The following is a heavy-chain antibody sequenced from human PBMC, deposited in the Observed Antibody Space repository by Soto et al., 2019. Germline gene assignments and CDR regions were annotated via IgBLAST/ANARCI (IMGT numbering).Heavy chain of an antibody. CDR1: GFNFGNNW. CDR3: ATAEVDY. V-gene: IGHV3-74*01. J-gene: IGHJ4*02. CDR2: MNSDGRTT. Sequence: EVQLVESGGGLVQPGGSLRLSCAASGFNFGNNWMHRVRQAPGKGLEWVSRMNSDGRTTNYADSVKGRFTVSRDNAKNTLYLQMNSLRAEDTAVYYCATAEVDYWGPGTLVTVSS.